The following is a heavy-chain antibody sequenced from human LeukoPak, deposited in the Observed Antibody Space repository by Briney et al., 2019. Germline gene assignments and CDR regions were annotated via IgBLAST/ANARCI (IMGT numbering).Heavy chain of an antibody. CDR1: GFTFSSYV. CDR3: ARGLRGYFDY. V-gene: IGHV3-23*01. Sequence: PGGSLRLSCVASGFTFSSYVISWVRQAPGKGLEWVSAISGSGGSTYYADSVKGRFTISRDNSKNTLYLQMNSLRAEDTAVYYCARGLRGYFDYWGQGTLVTVSS. D-gene: IGHD4-17*01. J-gene: IGHJ4*02. CDR2: ISGSGGST.